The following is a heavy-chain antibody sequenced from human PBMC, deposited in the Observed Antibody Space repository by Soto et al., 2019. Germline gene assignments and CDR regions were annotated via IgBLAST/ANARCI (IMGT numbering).Heavy chain of an antibody. Sequence: PSETLSLTCTVSGGSVSSGGYYWSWIRQHPGKGLEWIGYIYYSGSTYYNPSLKSRVTISVDTSKNQFSLKLSSVTAADTAVYYCARTVVVAATTPYYFDYWGQGTLVTVSS. CDR2: IYYSGST. J-gene: IGHJ4*02. D-gene: IGHD2-15*01. V-gene: IGHV4-31*03. CDR1: GGSVSSGGYY. CDR3: ARTVVVAATTPYYFDY.